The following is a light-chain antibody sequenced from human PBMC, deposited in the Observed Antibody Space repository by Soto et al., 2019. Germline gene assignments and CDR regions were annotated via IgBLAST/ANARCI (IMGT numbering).Light chain of an antibody. Sequence: EVVLTQSPATLSLSPGERATVSCRASQSVYSWLAWYQQKPGQAPRLLIFDVATRATGIPARFSGSGFGTDFTLTISNLEPEDFAVYYCQQRANLWTFGQGTRVQIK. J-gene: IGKJ1*01. CDR1: QSVYSW. V-gene: IGKV3-11*01. CDR2: DVA. CDR3: QQRANLWT.